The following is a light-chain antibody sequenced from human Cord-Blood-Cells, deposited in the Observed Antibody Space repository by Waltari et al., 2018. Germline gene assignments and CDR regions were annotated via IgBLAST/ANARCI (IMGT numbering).Light chain of an antibody. J-gene: IGLJ3*02. CDR1: VLAKKY. Sequence: SYELTQPSSVSVSPGQTARITCSGDVLAKKYARWFQQKPGQAPVLVIYKDSERPPGIPERFSGSSSGTTVTLTISGAQVEDEADYYCYSAADNIWVFGGGTKLTVL. CDR2: KDS. CDR3: YSAADNIWV. V-gene: IGLV3-27*01.